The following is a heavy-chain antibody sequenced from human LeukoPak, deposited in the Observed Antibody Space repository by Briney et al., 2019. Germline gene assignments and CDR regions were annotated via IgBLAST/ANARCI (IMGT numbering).Heavy chain of an antibody. J-gene: IGHJ4*02. CDR1: GFTFSSYA. V-gene: IGHV3-64*01. CDR2: ISSNGGST. Sequence: PGGSLRLSCAASGFTFSSYAMHWVRQAPGKGLEYVSAISSNGGSTYYANSVKGRFTISRDNSKNTLYLQMGSLRAEDMAVYYCARGYYDSSGYYPPHLDYWGQGTLVTVSS. CDR3: ARGYYDSSGYYPPHLDY. D-gene: IGHD3-22*01.